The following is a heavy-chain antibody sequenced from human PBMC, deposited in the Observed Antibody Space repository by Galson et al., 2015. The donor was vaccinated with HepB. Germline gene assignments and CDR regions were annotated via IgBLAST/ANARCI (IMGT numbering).Heavy chain of an antibody. Sequence: SLRLSCAASGFTFSSYGMHWVRQAPGKGLEWVAVIWYDGSNKYYADSVKGRFTISRDNSKNTLYLQMNSLRAEDTAVYYRARDCSSTSCYDYWGQGTLVTVSS. CDR2: IWYDGSNK. D-gene: IGHD2-2*01. V-gene: IGHV3-33*01. J-gene: IGHJ4*02. CDR1: GFTFSSYG. CDR3: ARDCSSTSCYDY.